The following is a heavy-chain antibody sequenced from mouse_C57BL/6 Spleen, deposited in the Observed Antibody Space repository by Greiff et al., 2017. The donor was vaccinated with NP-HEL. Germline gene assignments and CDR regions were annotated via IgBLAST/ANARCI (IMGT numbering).Heavy chain of an antibody. Sequence: EVKLMESGGGLVKPGGSLKLSCAASGFTFSSYAMSWVRQTPEKRLEWVATISDGGSYTYYPDNVKGRFTISRDNAKNNLYLQMSHLKSEDTAMYYCAREGGITTRSFAYWGQGTLVTVSA. CDR3: AREGGITTRSFAY. J-gene: IGHJ3*01. CDR2: ISDGGSYT. CDR1: GFTFSSYA. V-gene: IGHV5-4*01. D-gene: IGHD2-4*01.